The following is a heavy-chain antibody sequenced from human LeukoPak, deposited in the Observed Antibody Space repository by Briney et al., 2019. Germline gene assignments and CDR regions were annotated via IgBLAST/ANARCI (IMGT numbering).Heavy chain of an antibody. CDR3: ARGAAAAGINY. Sequence: SETLSLTCTVSGGSISSYYWSWIRQPPGKGLEWIGYIYSSGSTNYNPSLKSRLTISVDASKNQFSLKLSSVTAADTAVYYCARGAAAAGINYWGQGTLVTVSS. V-gene: IGHV4-59*01. D-gene: IGHD6-13*01. CDR1: GGSISSYY. J-gene: IGHJ4*02. CDR2: IYSSGST.